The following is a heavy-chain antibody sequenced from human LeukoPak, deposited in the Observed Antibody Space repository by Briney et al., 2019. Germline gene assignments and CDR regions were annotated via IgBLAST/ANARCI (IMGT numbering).Heavy chain of an antibody. Sequence: PSETLSLTCTVSGGSISSSAYHWGWIRQPPGKGLEWIGSIHYSGSTYYNPSLKSRVTISVRTSKNQFSLKLSSVTAADTAVYYCARLMDTAMVTQLQSYWFDPWGQGTLVTVSS. J-gene: IGHJ5*02. CDR2: IHYSGST. D-gene: IGHD5-18*01. V-gene: IGHV4-39*07. CDR1: GGSISSSAYH. CDR3: ARLMDTAMVTQLQSYWFDP.